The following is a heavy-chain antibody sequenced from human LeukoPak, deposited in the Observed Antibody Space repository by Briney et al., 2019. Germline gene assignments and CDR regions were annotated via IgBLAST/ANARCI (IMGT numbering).Heavy chain of an antibody. V-gene: IGHV3-64D*09. CDR3: GRVYSFGPYGINV. CDR1: GFPLRSYA. CDR2: ISDSGGST. Sequence: GGSLRLPHSPCGFPLRSYAMLWVRQAPGKGLEYVSAISDSGGSTYYADSVKGRFTISRDNCKNTLYLQISSLRAEDTAVYFCGRVYSFGPYGINVWGQGTTVTVSS. D-gene: IGHD2-21*01. J-gene: IGHJ6*02.